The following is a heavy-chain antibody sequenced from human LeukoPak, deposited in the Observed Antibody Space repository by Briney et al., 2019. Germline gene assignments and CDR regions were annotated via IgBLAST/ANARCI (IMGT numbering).Heavy chain of an antibody. V-gene: IGHV3-7*01. Sequence: GGSLRLSCAASGFTFSSYWMSWVRQAPGKGLEWVANIKQDGSEKYYVDSVKGRFTISRDNAKNSLYLQMNSLRAEDTAVYCCARDFLDSSSSRRYYYYYMDAWGKGTTVTVSS. CDR1: GFTFSSYW. J-gene: IGHJ6*03. D-gene: IGHD6-6*01. CDR3: ARDFLDSSSSRRYYYYYMDA. CDR2: IKQDGSEK.